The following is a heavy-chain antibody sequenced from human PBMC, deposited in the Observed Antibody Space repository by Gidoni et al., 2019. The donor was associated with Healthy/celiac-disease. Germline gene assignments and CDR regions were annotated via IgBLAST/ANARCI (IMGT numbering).Heavy chain of an antibody. CDR2: IYHSGST. J-gene: IGHJ4*02. V-gene: IGHV4-4*02. D-gene: IGHD3-22*01. CDR1: GGSISSSNW. CDR3: ASFLGHYYDSSGLFDY. Sequence: QVQLQESGPGLVKPSGTLSLTCAVSGGSISSSNWGSWVRQPPGKGLEWIGEIYHSGSTNYNPSLKSRVTISVDKSKNQFSLKLSSVTAADTAVYYCASFLGHYYDSSGLFDYWGQGTLVTVSS.